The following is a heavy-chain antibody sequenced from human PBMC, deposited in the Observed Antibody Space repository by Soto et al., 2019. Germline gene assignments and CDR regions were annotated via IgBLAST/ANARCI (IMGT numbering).Heavy chain of an antibody. J-gene: IGHJ4*02. D-gene: IGHD5-18*01. CDR3: ARDSYNFDD. Sequence: SSETLSLTCTVSCGSIRSYYWSWIRQPPGKGLEWIGYIYYSGSTDYNPSLKSRVTISVDTSKNQFSLKLRSVTAADTAVYYCARDSYNFDDWGQGILVTVSS. V-gene: IGHV4-59*01. CDR1: CGSIRSYY. CDR2: IYYSGST.